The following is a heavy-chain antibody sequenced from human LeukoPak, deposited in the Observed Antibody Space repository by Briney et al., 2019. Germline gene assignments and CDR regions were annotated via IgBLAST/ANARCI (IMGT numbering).Heavy chain of an antibody. CDR3: ASHSLRGYSSGWYG. V-gene: IGHV3-30-3*01. D-gene: IGHD6-19*01. J-gene: IGHJ4*02. Sequence: GGSLRLSCAASGFTFSSYAMHWVRQAPGKGLEWVAVISYDGSNKYYADSVKGRFTISRDNSKNTLYLQMNSLRAEDTAVYYCASHSLRGYSSGWYGWGQGTLVTVSS. CDR1: GFTFSSYA. CDR2: ISYDGSNK.